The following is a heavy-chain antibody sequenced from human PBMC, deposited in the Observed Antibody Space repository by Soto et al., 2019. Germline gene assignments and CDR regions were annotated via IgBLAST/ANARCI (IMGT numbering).Heavy chain of an antibody. CDR1: GGSFSGYY. Sequence: QVQLQQWGAGLLKPSGTLSLTCAVYGGSFSGYYWSWIRQPPGKGLEWIGEINHSGVTNYKPSLKRRVXISXXXSKNXFXLQXXXVXXXDTXLYYCAXFSGSYYYAMDVWGQGSTVTVSS. J-gene: IGHJ6*02. D-gene: IGHD6-19*01. CDR3: AXFSGSYYYAMDV. CDR2: INHSGVT. V-gene: IGHV4-34*01.